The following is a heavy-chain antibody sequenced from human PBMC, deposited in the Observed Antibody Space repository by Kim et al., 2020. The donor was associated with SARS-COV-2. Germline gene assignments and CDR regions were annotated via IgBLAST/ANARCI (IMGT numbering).Heavy chain of an antibody. D-gene: IGHD3-22*01. CDR3: ARRALDSSGYLVDY. Sequence: SETLSLTCTVSGGSISSSSYYWGWIRQPPGKGLEWIGSIYYSGSTYYNPSLKSRVTISVDTSKNQFSLKLSSVTAADTAVYYCARRALDSSGYLVDYWGQGTLVTVSS. CDR2: IYYSGST. CDR1: GGSISSSSYY. J-gene: IGHJ4*02. V-gene: IGHV4-39*01.